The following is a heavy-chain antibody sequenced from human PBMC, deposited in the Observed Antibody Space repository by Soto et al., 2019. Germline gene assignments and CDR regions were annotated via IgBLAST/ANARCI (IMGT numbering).Heavy chain of an antibody. V-gene: IGHV4-34*01. CDR3: ARGPRPIAWNARALGWFDP. D-gene: IGHD1-1*01. CDR1: GGSFSGYY. J-gene: IGHJ5*02. CDR2: INHSGST. Sequence: SETLSLTCAVYGGSFSGYYWSWIRQPPGKGLEWIGEINHSGSTNYNPSLKSRVTISVDTSKNQFSLKLSSVTAADTAVYYCARGPRPIAWNARALGWFDPWGQGTLVTVSS.